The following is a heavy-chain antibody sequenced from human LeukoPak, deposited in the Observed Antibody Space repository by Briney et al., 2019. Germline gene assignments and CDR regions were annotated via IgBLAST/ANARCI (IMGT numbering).Heavy chain of an antibody. CDR2: ISRDAYTT. V-gene: IGHV3-64D*06. D-gene: IGHD3-9*01. Sequence: PGGSLRPSCSASGFTFSGYAMHWVRQAPGKGLEYVSAISRDAYTTYYADSVKGRFTISRDNSKNTLFLQMSRLRPEDTAVYYCVKDSGYYYDILTGPRNWFDPWGQGALVTVSS. CDR3: VKDSGYYYDILTGPRNWFDP. CDR1: GFTFSGYA. J-gene: IGHJ5*02.